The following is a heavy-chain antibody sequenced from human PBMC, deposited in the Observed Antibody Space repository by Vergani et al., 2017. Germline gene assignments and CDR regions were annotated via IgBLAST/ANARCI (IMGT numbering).Heavy chain of an antibody. Sequence: EVQLLESGGGLVQPGGSLRLSCAASGFPFSSYAMSWVRQAPGKGLEWVSAISGSGGSTYYADSVKGRFTISRDNSKNTLYLQMNSLRAEDTAVYYCAKGGIVGATTFYYYYYMDGWGKGTTVTVSS. J-gene: IGHJ6*03. CDR2: ISGSGGST. CDR3: AKGGIVGATTFYYYYYMDG. V-gene: IGHV3-23*01. D-gene: IGHD1-26*01. CDR1: GFPFSSYA.